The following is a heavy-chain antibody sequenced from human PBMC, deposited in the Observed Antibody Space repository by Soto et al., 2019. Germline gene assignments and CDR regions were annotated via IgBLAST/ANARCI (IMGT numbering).Heavy chain of an antibody. Sequence: QVQLVQSGAEVKRPGASVTVSCRSSGDTFNDYYIHWVRQAPGQGLEWMGWINPNGGVTKYAQKFQALVSRTRYTSIRTVYMQLSRLRSDDTAVYYCARESGGATATLDYYYFYMDVWGTGTTVTVSS. CDR3: ARESGGATATLDYYYFYMDV. CDR2: INPNGGVT. D-gene: IGHD1-26*01. CDR1: GDTFNDYY. J-gene: IGHJ6*03. V-gene: IGHV1-2*04.